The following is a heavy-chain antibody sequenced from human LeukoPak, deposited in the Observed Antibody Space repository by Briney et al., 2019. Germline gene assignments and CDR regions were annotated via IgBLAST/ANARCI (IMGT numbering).Heavy chain of an antibody. CDR3: AKSPNWELNY. Sequence: PGGSLRLSCAASGFTFSDYYMSWIRQAPGKGLEWVSAISGSGESTYYADSVKGQFTISRDNSKNTLYLQMNSLRAEDTAVYYCAKSPNWELNYWGQGTLVTVSS. CDR2: ISGSGEST. J-gene: IGHJ4*02. CDR1: GFTFSDYY. V-gene: IGHV3-23*01. D-gene: IGHD1-26*01.